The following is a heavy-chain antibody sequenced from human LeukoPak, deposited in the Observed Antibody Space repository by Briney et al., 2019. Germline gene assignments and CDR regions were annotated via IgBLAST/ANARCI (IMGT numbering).Heavy chain of an antibody. Sequence: GGSLRLSCAASGFTFSSYSMNWVRQAPGKGLEWVSYISSSSSTIYYADSVKGRFTISRDNAKNSLYLQMNSLRAEDTAVYYSARDLPYYYDSSGYPPNAFDIWGQGTMVTVSS. V-gene: IGHV3-48*01. D-gene: IGHD3-22*01. CDR3: ARDLPYYYDSSGYPPNAFDI. CDR1: GFTFSSYS. CDR2: ISSSSSTI. J-gene: IGHJ3*02.